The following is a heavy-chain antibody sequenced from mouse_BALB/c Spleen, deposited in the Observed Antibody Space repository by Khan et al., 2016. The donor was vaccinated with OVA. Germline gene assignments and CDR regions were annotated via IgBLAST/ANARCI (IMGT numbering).Heavy chain of an antibody. CDR3: ANHGSTSAWFAY. D-gene: IGHD1-1*01. CDR1: GYTFTGYW. Sequence: QVQLQQSGAELAKPGASVKMSCKASGYTFTGYWMHWVKQRPGQGLEWIGYINPSTGYSEFNQKFKDKATLTADKSSSTAYMQLSSLTSDDSAVYYCANHGSTSAWFAYWGQGTLVTVSA. V-gene: IGHV1-7*01. J-gene: IGHJ3*01. CDR2: INPSTGYS.